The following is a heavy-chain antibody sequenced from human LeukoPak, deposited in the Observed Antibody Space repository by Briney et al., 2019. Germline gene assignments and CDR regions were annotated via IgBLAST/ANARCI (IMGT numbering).Heavy chain of an antibody. Sequence: SETLSLTCAVYGGSFSGYYWSWIRQPPGRGLEWIGEINHSGSTNYNPSLKSRVTISVDKSKNQFSLKLSSVTAADTAVYYCARVLITMVRGVITNYFDYWGQGTLVTVSS. CDR3: ARVLITMVRGVITNYFDY. D-gene: IGHD3-10*01. CDR1: GGSFSGYY. V-gene: IGHV4-34*01. CDR2: INHSGST. J-gene: IGHJ4*02.